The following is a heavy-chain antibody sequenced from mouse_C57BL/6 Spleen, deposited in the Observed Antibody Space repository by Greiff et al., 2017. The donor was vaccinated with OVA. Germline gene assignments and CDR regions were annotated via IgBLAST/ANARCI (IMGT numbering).Heavy chain of an antibody. V-gene: IGHV5-4*03. CDR2: ISDGGSYT. Sequence: EVKLQESGGGLVKPGGSLKLSCAASGFSFSNYVMSWVRQTPEKRLEWVATISDGGSYTYYPDNVKGRFTVSRDNAKNNLYLQMSHLKSEDTAIYYCARGGWAFDYWGQGTTLTVSS. CDR3: ARGGWAFDY. CDR1: GFSFSNYV. D-gene: IGHD3-3*01. J-gene: IGHJ2*01.